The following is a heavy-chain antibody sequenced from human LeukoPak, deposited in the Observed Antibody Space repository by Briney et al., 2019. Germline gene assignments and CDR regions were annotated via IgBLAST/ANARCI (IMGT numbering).Heavy chain of an antibody. CDR2: INPSGGST. J-gene: IGHJ4*02. CDR1: GYTFTSYY. CDR3: ARDQPTGVPVDY. D-gene: IGHD1-14*01. Sequence: ASVKVSCKASGYTFTSYYMHWVRQAPGQGLEWMGIINPSGGSTSYAQKFQGRVTITADKSTSTAYMELSSLRSEDTAVYYCARDQPTGVPVDYWGQGTLVTVSS. V-gene: IGHV1-46*01.